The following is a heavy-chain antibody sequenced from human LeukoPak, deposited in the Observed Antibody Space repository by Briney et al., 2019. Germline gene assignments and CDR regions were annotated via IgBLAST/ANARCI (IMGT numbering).Heavy chain of an antibody. CDR1: GFTFSSYA. CDR2: ISGSGGST. J-gene: IGHJ3*02. V-gene: IGHV3-23*01. CDR3: AKASVATIFGVAYGDAFDI. D-gene: IGHD3-3*01. Sequence: GGSLRLSCAASGFTFSSYAMSWVRQAPGKGLEWVSAISGSGGSTYYADSVKGRFTISRDNPKNTLYLQMNSLRAEDTAVYYCAKASVATIFGVAYGDAFDIWGQGTMVTVSS.